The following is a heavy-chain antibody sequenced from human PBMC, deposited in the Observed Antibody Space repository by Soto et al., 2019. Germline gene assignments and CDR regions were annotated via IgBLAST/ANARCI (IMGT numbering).Heavy chain of an antibody. D-gene: IGHD5-12*01. Sequence: QVQLQESGPGLVKPSQTLSLTCTVSGGSISSGAYYWSWIRQHPGKGLEWIGYIYYSGSTYYNPSLKSRVAMSVDTSKNQFSLKLSSVTAADTAVYYCARDWATGWYFDLWGRGTLVTVSS. CDR3: ARDWATGWYFDL. CDR2: IYYSGST. V-gene: IGHV4-31*03. CDR1: GGSISSGAYY. J-gene: IGHJ2*01.